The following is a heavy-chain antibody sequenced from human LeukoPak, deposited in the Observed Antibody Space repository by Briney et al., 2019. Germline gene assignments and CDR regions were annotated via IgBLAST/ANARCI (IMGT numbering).Heavy chain of an antibody. D-gene: IGHD6-13*01. V-gene: IGHV4-59*01. CDR1: GGSISSYY. Sequence: SETLSLTCTVSGGSISSYYWSWIRQPPGKGLEWIGYIYYSGSTNYNPSLKSRVTISVDTSKNQFSLKLSSVTAADTAVYYCARARRVAAAGRTYYFDYWGQGTLVTVSS. CDR2: IYYSGST. J-gene: IGHJ4*02. CDR3: ARARRVAAAGRTYYFDY.